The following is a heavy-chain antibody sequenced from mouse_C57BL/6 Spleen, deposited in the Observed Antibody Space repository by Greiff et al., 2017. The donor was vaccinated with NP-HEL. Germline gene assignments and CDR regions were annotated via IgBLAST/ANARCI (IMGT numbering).Heavy chain of an antibody. CDR1: GYTFTDYE. CDR3: TRRVLGGTDY. J-gene: IGHJ2*01. D-gene: IGHD1-1*02. Sequence: VQLQQSGAELVRPGASVTLSCKASGYTFTDYEMHWVKQTPVHGLEWIGAIDPETGGTAYNQKFKGKAILTADKSSSTAYMELRSLTSEDSAVYYCTRRVLGGTDYWGQGTTLTVSA. CDR2: IDPETGGT. V-gene: IGHV1-15*01.